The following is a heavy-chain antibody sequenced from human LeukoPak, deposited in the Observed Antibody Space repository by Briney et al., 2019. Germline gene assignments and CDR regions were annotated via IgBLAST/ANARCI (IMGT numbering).Heavy chain of an antibody. J-gene: IGHJ3*02. CDR1: GGSISSYY. CDR2: IYTSGST. V-gene: IGHV4-4*07. D-gene: IGHD3-22*01. Sequence: SETLSLTCTVSGGSISSYYWSWIRQPAGKGLEWIGRIYTSGSTNYNPSLKSRVTMSVDTSKNQFSLKLSSVTAADTAVYYCARDRSPTYYYDSSGYYPDAFDIWGQGTMVTVPS. CDR3: ARDRSPTYYYDSSGYYPDAFDI.